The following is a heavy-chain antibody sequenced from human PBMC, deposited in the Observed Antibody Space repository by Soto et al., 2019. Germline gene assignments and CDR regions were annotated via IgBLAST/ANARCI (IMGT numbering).Heavy chain of an antibody. CDR1: GFSLSTSGVA. V-gene: IGHV2-5*02. CDR3: AHRRAVAATRGWFDP. Sequence: QITLKESGPTLGKPTQTLTLTCTFSGFSLSTSGVAVGWIRQPPGKALEWLALIYLDDDKRYSPSLRSRLNITKDTSKNQVVLTMNNMDPVDTATYYCAHRRAVAATRGWFDPWGQGTLVTVSS. CDR2: IYLDDDK. J-gene: IGHJ5*02. D-gene: IGHD6-19*01.